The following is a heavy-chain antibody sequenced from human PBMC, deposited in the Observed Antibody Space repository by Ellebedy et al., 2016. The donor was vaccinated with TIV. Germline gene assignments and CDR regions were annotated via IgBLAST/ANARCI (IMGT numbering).Heavy chain of an antibody. J-gene: IGHJ4*02. CDR1: GFTFSSYS. V-gene: IGHV3-23*01. Sequence: GESLKISCAASGFTFSSYSMSWVRQAPGKCLEWVSGIVGSGAEKYADSVKGRFTISRDNSKRTVELQMRSVRAEDTAVYFCAKDRTSGDGYWVFDSWGQGTMVSVSS. CDR2: IVGSGA. D-gene: IGHD2-21*02. CDR3: AKDRTSGDGYWVFDS.